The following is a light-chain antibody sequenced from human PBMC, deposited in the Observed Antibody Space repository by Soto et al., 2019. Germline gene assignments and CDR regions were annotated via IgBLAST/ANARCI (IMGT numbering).Light chain of an antibody. CDR2: GAS. CDR1: QSVSSN. J-gene: IGKJ1*01. CDR3: QQYNNWPPFSWT. Sequence: EIVMTQSPATLSVSPGERATLSCRASQSVSSNLAWYQQKPGQAPSLLIYGASTRATGIPARFSGSGSGTEFTLTISSLQSEDFAVYYCQQYNNWPPFSWTFGQGTKVEIK. V-gene: IGKV3-15*01.